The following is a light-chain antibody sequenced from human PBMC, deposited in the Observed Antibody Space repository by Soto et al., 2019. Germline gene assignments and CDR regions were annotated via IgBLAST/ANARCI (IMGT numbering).Light chain of an antibody. CDR3: SSYTSTTSWV. Sequence: QSALTQSASVSGSPGQSITISCTGTSSDVGGYNYVSWYQQHPGKAPKLIIYDVSNRPSGVSTRFSGSKSGNTVSLTISGLQAEDEADYYCSSYTSTTSWVFGGGTKVTVL. CDR2: DVS. CDR1: SSDVGGYNY. V-gene: IGLV2-14*01. J-gene: IGLJ3*02.